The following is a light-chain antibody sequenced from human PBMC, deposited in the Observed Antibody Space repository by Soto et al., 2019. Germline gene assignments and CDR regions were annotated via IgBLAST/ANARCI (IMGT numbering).Light chain of an antibody. CDR2: DVT. J-gene: IGLJ1*01. V-gene: IGLV2-14*03. Sequence: LTQPDSVSGSPGQSITISCTGTSSDVGGYNYVSWYQHHPGKAPKLIIYDVTNRPSGVSNPFSGSKSGNTASLTISGLQPEDEADYYCSSYTTSNTRQIVFGTGTKVTVL. CDR3: SSYTTSNTRQIV. CDR1: SSDVGGYNY.